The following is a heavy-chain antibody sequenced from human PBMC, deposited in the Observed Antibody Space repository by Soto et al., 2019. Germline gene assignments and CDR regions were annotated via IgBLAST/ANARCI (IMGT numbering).Heavy chain of an antibody. CDR3: ARDVPLISSRSWLDP. J-gene: IGHJ5*02. CDR2: ISAYNGDV. Sequence: QVQLAQSGVEVKKPGASVKVSCKASGYTFSSYGISWVRQAPGQGLEWMGWISAYNGDVNYAQNFQGRVTMATDTSTSTAYMELMILRSDDTAIYYCARDVPLISSRSWLDPWGPGTLVTVSS. D-gene: IGHD3-16*01. CDR1: GYTFSSYG. V-gene: IGHV1-18*04.